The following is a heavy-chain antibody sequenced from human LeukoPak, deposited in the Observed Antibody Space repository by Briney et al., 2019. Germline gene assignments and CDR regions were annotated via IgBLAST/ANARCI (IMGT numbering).Heavy chain of an antibody. D-gene: IGHD3-10*01. Sequence: PSETLSLTCAVYGGSFSGYYWSWIRQPPGKGLEWIGEINHSGSTNYNPSLKSRVTISVDTSKNQFSLKLSSVTAADTAVYYCASRSGLLWFGEFNYWGQGTLVTVSS. V-gene: IGHV4-34*01. J-gene: IGHJ4*02. CDR3: ASRSGLLWFGEFNY. CDR1: GGSFSGYY. CDR2: INHSGST.